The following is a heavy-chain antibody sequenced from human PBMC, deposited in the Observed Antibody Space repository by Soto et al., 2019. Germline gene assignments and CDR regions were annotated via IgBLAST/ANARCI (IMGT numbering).Heavy chain of an antibody. CDR2: FRAGGDDGTT. CDR1: GFTVGIYS. V-gene: IGHV3-23*01. D-gene: IGHD3-10*01. J-gene: IGHJ4*02. Sequence: PGGSLILSCLASGFTVGIYSMSWVRQAPGKGLEWVSGFRAGGDDGTTYYADSVKGRFTISRDNSKNTLFLQMNSLRAEDTAIYYCAKKVNSGSGSQYFDYFGQGTLVTVSS. CDR3: AKKVNSGSGSQYFDY.